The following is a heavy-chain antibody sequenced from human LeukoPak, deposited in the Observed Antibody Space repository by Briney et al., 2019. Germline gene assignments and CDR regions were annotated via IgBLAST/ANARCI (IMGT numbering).Heavy chain of an antibody. D-gene: IGHD1-26*01. CDR3: ARETSGSYIDY. CDR1: GYTFTSYD. J-gene: IGHJ4*02. CDR2: MNPNSGNT. V-gene: IGHV1-8*01. Sequence: ASVKVSCRASGYTFTSYDIIWVRQAPGQGLEWMGWMNPNSGNTGYAQKFQGRVTVTRNSSISTAYMELSSLTSEDTAVYYCARETSGSYIDYWGQGTLVTVSS.